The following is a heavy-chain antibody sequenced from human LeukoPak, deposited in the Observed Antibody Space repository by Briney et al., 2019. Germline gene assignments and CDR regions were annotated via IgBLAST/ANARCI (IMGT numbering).Heavy chain of an antibody. CDR2: INTNTGNP. D-gene: IGHD3-3*01. CDR3: ARDLQMDFWSGIHDY. Sequence: ASVKVSCKASGYTFTSYAMNWVRQAPGQGLEWMGWINTNTGNPTYAQGFTGRFVFSLDTSVSTAYLQISSLKAEDTAVYYCARDLQMDFWSGIHDYWGQGTLVTVSS. CDR1: GYTFTSYA. V-gene: IGHV7-4-1*02. J-gene: IGHJ4*02.